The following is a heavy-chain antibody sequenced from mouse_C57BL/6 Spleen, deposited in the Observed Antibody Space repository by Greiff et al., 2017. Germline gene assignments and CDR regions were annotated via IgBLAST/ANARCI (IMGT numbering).Heavy chain of an antibody. CDR3: ARSAYGEVAMDD. V-gene: IGHV1-81*01. CDR2: IYPRSGNT. J-gene: IGHJ4*01. Sequence: QVQLKESGAELARPGASVKLSCKASGYTFTSYGISWVKQRTGQGLEWIGEIYPRSGNTYYNEKFKGKATLTADKSSSTAYMGLRSLTSEDSAVYFCARSAYGEVAMDDWGQGTSVTVSS. CDR1: GYTFTSYG. D-gene: IGHD1-1*01.